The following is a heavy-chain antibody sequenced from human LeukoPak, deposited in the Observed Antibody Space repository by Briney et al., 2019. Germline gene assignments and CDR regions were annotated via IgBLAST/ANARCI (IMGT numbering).Heavy chain of an antibody. CDR3: ARGQYLVNY. Sequence: SETLSLTRTVSGGSISSYYWSWIRQPPGKGLEWIGYIYYSGSTNYNPSLKSRVTISVDTSKNQFSLKLSSVTAADTAVYYCARGQYLVNYWGQGTLVTVSS. D-gene: IGHD2-2*02. J-gene: IGHJ4*02. CDR2: IYYSGST. CDR1: GGSISSYY. V-gene: IGHV4-59*01.